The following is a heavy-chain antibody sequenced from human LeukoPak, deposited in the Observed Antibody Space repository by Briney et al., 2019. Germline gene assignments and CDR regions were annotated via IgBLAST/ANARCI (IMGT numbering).Heavy chain of an antibody. V-gene: IGHV4-39*07. CDR1: GGSMSNSDYY. J-gene: IGHJ4*02. CDR2: VYYSGST. D-gene: IGHD3-16*01. Sequence: SETLSLTCTVSGGSMSNSDYYWGWIRQPPGKGLEWIGSVYYSGSTYYNPSLKNRVTMSVDTSNNYFSLKLNSVTAADTAVYYCAGDMGATFWGYFDHWGRGTLVTVSS. CDR3: AGDMGATFWGYFDH.